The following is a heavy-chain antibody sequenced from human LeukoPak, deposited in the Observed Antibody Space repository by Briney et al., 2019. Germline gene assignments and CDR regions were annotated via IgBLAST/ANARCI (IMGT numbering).Heavy chain of an antibody. V-gene: IGHV3-66*01. Sequence: GGSLRLSRAASGFTVSSNYMNWVRQAPGKGLEWVSIIYSGGSTYYADSVKGRFTISRDNSKNTLYLLMNSLRAEDTAVYYCAREGVAGTMDYWGQGTLVTVSS. CDR3: AREGVAGTMDY. CDR2: IYSGGST. CDR1: GFTVSSNY. J-gene: IGHJ4*02. D-gene: IGHD6-13*01.